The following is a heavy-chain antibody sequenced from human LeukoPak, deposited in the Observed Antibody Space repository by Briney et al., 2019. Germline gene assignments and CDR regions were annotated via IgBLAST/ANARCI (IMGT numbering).Heavy chain of an antibody. J-gene: IGHJ4*02. D-gene: IGHD3-9*01. CDR3: ARSKALRLDDIYY. CDR1: GGTFSSYA. V-gene: IGHV1-69*01. Sequence: GSSVKVSCKASGGTFSSYAISSVRQAPGQGLEWMGGIIPIFGTANYAQKFQGRVTITADESTSTAYMELSSLRSEDTAVYYCARSKALRLDDIYYRGQGTLVTVSS. CDR2: IIPIFGTA.